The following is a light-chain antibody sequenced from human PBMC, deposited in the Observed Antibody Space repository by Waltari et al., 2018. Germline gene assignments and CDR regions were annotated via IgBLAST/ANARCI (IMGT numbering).Light chain of an antibody. J-gene: IGKJ1*01. CDR3: QKYVSLPAT. Sequence: EIVLTQSPGTLSLSPGERATLSRRASQSVSRYLAWYQQKPGQAPRLLIYDASTRATGIPDRFSGSGSGTDFSLTISRLEPEDFAVYYCQKYVSLPATFGQGTKVEVK. CDR1: QSVSRY. V-gene: IGKV3-20*01. CDR2: DAS.